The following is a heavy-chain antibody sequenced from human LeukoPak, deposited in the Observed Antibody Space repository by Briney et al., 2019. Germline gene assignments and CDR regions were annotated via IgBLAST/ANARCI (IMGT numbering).Heavy chain of an antibody. V-gene: IGHV1-46*01. D-gene: IGHD6-13*01. J-gene: IGHJ6*03. CDR1: GYTFTSYY. CDR2: INPSGGST. Sequence: ASVKVSFKASGYTFTSYYMHWVRQAPGQGLEWMGIINPSGGSTSYAQKFQGRFTMTRDMSTSTVYMELSSLRSEDTAVYYCARDPAIAAADAPYYYYYYMDVWGKGTTVTVSS. CDR3: ARDPAIAAADAPYYYYYYMDV.